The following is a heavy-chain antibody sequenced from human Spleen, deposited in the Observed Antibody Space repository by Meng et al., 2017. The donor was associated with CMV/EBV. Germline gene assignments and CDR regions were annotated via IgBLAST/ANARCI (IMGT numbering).Heavy chain of an antibody. CDR1: GFTFSSYS. J-gene: IGHJ4*02. V-gene: IGHV3-21*01. CDR3: ARDSLLHCDGDCFTDY. Sequence: GESLKISCAASGFTFSSYSMNWVRQAPGKGLEWVSSISSSSYIYYADSVKGRFTISRDNAKNSLYLQMNSLRAEDTAMYYCARDSLLHCDGDCFTDYWGQGTLVTVSS. D-gene: IGHD2-21*01. CDR2: ISSSSYI.